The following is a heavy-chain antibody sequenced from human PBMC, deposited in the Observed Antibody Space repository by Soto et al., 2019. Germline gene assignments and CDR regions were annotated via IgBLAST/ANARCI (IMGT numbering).Heavy chain of an antibody. CDR3: ARDQAAVTGYFDY. CDR2: ISSSSSTI. J-gene: IGHJ4*02. Sequence: GGSLRLSCAASGFTFSNAWMNWVRQAPGKGLEWVSYISSSSSTIYYADSVKGRFTISRDNAKNSLYLQMNSLRDEDTAVYYCARDQAAVTGYFDYWGQGTLVTVSS. D-gene: IGHD6-19*01. V-gene: IGHV3-48*02. CDR1: GFTFSNAW.